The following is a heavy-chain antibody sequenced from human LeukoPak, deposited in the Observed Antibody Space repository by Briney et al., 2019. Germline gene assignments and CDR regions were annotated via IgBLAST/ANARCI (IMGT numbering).Heavy chain of an antibody. CDR1: GYTFTGYY. Sequence: ASVTVSCKASGYTFTGYYMHWVRQAPGQGLEWMGWINPNSGGTNYAQKFQGRVTMTRDTSISTAYMELSRLRSDDTAVYYCARGPPYCSSTSCYVFGYWGQGTLVTVSS. V-gene: IGHV1-2*02. CDR2: INPNSGGT. J-gene: IGHJ4*02. CDR3: ARGPPYCSSTSCYVFGY. D-gene: IGHD2-2*01.